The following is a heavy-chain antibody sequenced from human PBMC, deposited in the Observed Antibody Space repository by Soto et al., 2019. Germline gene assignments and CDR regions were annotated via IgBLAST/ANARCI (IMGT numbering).Heavy chain of an antibody. J-gene: IGHJ4*02. Sequence: VASVKVSCKASGYTFTSYGITWVRQAPGQGLEWMGWISVYNGNTNYAQKFQGRVTMTTDTSTSTAYLELRSLRSDDTAVYYCARDRYDFWSGYSIDSWGQGTLVTVSS. CDR2: ISVYNGNT. CDR3: ARDRYDFWSGYSIDS. D-gene: IGHD3-3*01. V-gene: IGHV1-18*01. CDR1: GYTFTSYG.